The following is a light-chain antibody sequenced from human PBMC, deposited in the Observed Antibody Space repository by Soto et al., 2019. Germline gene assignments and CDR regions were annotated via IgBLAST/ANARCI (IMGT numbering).Light chain of an antibody. V-gene: IGKV1-39*01. CDR1: QSISTY. CDR3: QHYNSYSEA. Sequence: DIQMTQSPSSLSASVGDRVTITCRASQSISTYLHWYQQKPGKAPNLLIYAASTLQSGVPSRFSGSGSGTDFTLTISSLQPEDFATYYCQHYNSYSEAFGQGTKVELK. CDR2: AAS. J-gene: IGKJ1*01.